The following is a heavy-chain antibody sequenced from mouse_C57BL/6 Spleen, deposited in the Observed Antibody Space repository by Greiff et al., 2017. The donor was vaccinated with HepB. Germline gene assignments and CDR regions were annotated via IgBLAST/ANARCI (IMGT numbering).Heavy chain of an antibody. J-gene: IGHJ3*01. Sequence: QVQLQQPGAELVRPGSSVKLSCKASGYTFTSYWMHWVKQRPIQGLEWIGNIDPSDSETHYNQKFKDKATLTVDKSSSTAYMQLSSLTSEDSAVYYCASAYYSNLFAYWGQGTLVTVSA. D-gene: IGHD2-5*01. CDR1: GYTFTSYW. CDR3: ASAYYSNLFAY. CDR2: IDPSDSET. V-gene: IGHV1-52*01.